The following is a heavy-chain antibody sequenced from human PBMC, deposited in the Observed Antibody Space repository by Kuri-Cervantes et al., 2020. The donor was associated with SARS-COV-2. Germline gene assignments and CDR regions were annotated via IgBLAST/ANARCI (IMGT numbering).Heavy chain of an antibody. D-gene: IGHD2-2*01. Sequence: GGSLRLSCAASSLTVTNVWMNWVRQAPGKGLEWVGRIKSKTAGGTTDYAAPVKGRFTISRDDSKNTLYLQMNSLKTEDTAVYYCTTDEDCSSTSCPSLSGFVWGQGTLVTVSS. J-gene: IGHJ4*02. CDR1: SLTVTNVW. V-gene: IGHV3-15*07. CDR3: TTDEDCSSTSCPSLSGFV. CDR2: IKSKTAGGTT.